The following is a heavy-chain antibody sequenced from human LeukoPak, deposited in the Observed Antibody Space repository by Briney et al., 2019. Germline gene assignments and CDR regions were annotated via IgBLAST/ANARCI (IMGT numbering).Heavy chain of an antibody. D-gene: IGHD3-10*01. CDR1: GGSITSSSYY. J-gene: IGHJ4*02. V-gene: IGHV4-39*01. Sequence: PSETLSLTCTVSGGSITSSSYYWGWIRQPPGKGLEWIGSIYYSGSTYYNPSLKSRVTISVDTSKNQFSLKLSSVTAADTAVYYCARTRYYYNSRSYGAPYYFDYWGQGTLVTVSS. CDR2: IYYSGST. CDR3: ARTRYYYNSRSYGAPYYFDY.